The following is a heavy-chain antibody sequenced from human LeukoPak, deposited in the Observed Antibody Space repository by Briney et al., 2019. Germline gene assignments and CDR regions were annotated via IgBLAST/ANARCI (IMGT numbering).Heavy chain of an antibody. Sequence: GGSLRLSCAASGFTLSSYWMHWVRQAPGEGLVWVSRINSDGSNINYADSVKGRFTISRDNAKNTLYLQMNSLRVEDTAGYYCVRSSSWPGYWGQGTMVTVSS. D-gene: IGHD2-15*01. CDR3: VRSSSWPGY. V-gene: IGHV3-74*01. J-gene: IGHJ4*02. CDR2: INSDGSNI. CDR1: GFTLSSYW.